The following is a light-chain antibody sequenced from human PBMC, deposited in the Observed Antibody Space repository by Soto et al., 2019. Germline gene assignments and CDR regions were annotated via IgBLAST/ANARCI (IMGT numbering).Light chain of an antibody. CDR3: QQYNNWPPIT. J-gene: IGKJ5*01. V-gene: IGKV3-15*01. CDR1: QSVSSK. Sequence: EIVMTQSPATLSVSPGERATLSCRTSQSVSSKLAWYQQRPGQAPRLLIYGTSTRAAGIPARFSGSGSGTEFTLTINSLQSEDFAVYYCQQYNNWPPITFGQGTRLEIK. CDR2: GTS.